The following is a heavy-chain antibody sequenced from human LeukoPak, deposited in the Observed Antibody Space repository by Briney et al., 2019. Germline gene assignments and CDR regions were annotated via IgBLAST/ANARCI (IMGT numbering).Heavy chain of an antibody. D-gene: IGHD2-2*01. CDR2: IISTGSTT. CDR1: GFTLSSYS. Sequence: GGTLRLSCAASGFTLSSYSMNWVRQAPGKGLEWTSYIISTGSTTYYADSVKGRFTISRDNANNSLSLQMSSLRAEDTAVYYCATGFWGYCSRNSCPLDNWGQGTLVSVAS. CDR3: ATGFWGYCSRNSCPLDN. V-gene: IGHV3-48*01. J-gene: IGHJ4*02.